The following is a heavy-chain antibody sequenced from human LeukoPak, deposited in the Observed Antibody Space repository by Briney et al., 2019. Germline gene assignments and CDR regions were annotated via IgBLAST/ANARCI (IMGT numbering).Heavy chain of an antibody. V-gene: IGHV3-23*01. CDR2: ISGSGGST. CDR1: GFTFSSYA. CDR3: AKDARGYHRPIDH. D-gene: IGHD3-22*01. Sequence: GGSLRLSCAASGFTFSSYAVSWVRQAPGKGLEWVSSISGSGGSTYSADSVKGRFTISRDNSKNTLYLQMNSLRAEDTALYYCAKDARGYHRPIDHWGQGILVTVSS. J-gene: IGHJ4*02.